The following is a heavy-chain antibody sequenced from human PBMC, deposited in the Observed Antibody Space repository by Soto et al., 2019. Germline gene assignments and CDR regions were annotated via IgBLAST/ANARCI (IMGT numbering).Heavy chain of an antibody. CDR3: ARDRSLKSTYYYDSSGYYPPYYFDY. Sequence: PSETLSLTCTVSGGSVSSGSYYWSWIRQPPGKGLEWIGYIYYSGSTNYNPSLKSRVTISVDTSKNQFSLKLSSVTAADTAVYYCARDRSLKSTYYYDSSGYYPPYYFDYW. J-gene: IGHJ4*01. D-gene: IGHD3-22*01. CDR2: IYYSGST. V-gene: IGHV4-61*01. CDR1: GGSVSSGSYY.